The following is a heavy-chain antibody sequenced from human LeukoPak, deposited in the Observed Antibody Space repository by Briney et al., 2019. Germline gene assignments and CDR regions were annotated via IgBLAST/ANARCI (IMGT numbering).Heavy chain of an antibody. CDR3: VKRELYIVATT. CDR1: GFTSSSNA. CDR2: ISPGGSP. D-gene: IGHD5-12*01. J-gene: IGHJ5*02. Sequence: GGSLRLSCAASGFTSSSNAMGWVRQAPGKGLEWVSAISPGGSPYYADFVKGRFTISRDNSKNTLYLQMNSLRAEDTAVYYCVKRELYIVATTWGQGTLVTVSS. V-gene: IGHV3-23*01.